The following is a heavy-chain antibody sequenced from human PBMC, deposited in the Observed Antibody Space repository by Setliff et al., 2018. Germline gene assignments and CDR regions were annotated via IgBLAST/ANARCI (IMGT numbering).Heavy chain of an antibody. CDR3: AREGVDSRSSTDYHYYMDV. V-gene: IGHV1-69*05. J-gene: IGHJ6*03. CDR2: IIPIFGTP. CDR1: GYTFSANA. D-gene: IGHD3-22*01. Sequence: SVKVSCKASGYTFSANAIHWVRQAPGQRLEWMGGIIPIFGTPTYAQKFQGRVTIITDESTSTAYMELSSLRSEDTAVYYCAREGVDSRSSTDYHYYMDVWGKGTTVTVSS.